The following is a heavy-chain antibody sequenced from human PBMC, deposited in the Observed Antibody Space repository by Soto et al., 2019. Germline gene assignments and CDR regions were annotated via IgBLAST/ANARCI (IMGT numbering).Heavy chain of an antibody. CDR1: GFTFSTSA. CDR3: AKGPTVFGAVISFDYYYGMYV. CDR2: ISGSGAGT. D-gene: IGHD3-3*01. V-gene: IGHV3-23*01. J-gene: IGHJ6*02. Sequence: LRLSCTASGFTFSTSAMSWVRQAPGRGLEWVSGISGSGAGTYYADSVKGRFTISRDNSKNTLYLQMSGLRAEDAAVYYCAKGPTVFGAVISFDYYYGMYVWGQGTPVTVSS.